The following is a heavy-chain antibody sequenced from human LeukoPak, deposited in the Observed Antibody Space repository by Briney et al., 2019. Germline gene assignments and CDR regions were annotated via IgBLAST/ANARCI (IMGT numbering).Heavy chain of an antibody. D-gene: IGHD4-17*01. CDR2: IYSGGST. J-gene: IGHJ6*04. CDR3: ARDNYGDYGMDV. V-gene: IGHV3-53*01. CDR1: GFTVSSNY. Sequence: GGSLRLSCAASGFTVSSNYMSWVRQAPGKGLEWVSVIYSGGSTYYADSVKGRFTISRDNSKNTLYLQMNNLRAEDTAVYYCARDNYGDYGMDVWGKGTTVTVSS.